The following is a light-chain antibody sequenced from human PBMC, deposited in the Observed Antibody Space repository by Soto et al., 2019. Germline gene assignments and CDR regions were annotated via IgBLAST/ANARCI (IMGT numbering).Light chain of an antibody. Sequence: ELVRTQSPSTLSVSPGERATLSVRASQSVSSNLAWYQQKPGQAPRLLIYSASSRATGIPDRFSGSGSGTDYTLTISRLEPEDFAVYYCQQYGYSFWTFGQGTKGDIK. CDR3: QQYGYSFWT. CDR2: SAS. CDR1: QSVSSN. J-gene: IGKJ1*01. V-gene: IGKV3-20*01.